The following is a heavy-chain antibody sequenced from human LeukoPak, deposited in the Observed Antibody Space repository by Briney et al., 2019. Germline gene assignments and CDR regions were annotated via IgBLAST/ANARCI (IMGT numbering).Heavy chain of an antibody. CDR1: GFTFDDYA. CDR3: ATLGDSSGNDFDI. Sequence: SLRLSCAASGFTFDDYAMHWVRQAPGKGLEWVSGISWNSGSIGYADSVKGRFTISRYKAKNSLYLQMNSLRAEDTALYYCATLGDSSGNDFDIWDQGTMVTVSS. D-gene: IGHD6-19*01. CDR2: ISWNSGSI. V-gene: IGHV3-9*01. J-gene: IGHJ3*02.